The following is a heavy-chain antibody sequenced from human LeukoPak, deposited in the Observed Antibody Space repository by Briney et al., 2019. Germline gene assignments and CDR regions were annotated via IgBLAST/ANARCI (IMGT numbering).Heavy chain of an antibody. D-gene: IGHD4-17*01. CDR1: GGSFSGYY. CDR3: AKGHWNGDYHPPSFDY. CDR2: INHSGST. V-gene: IGHV4-34*01. J-gene: IGHJ4*02. Sequence: AETLSLTCAVYGGSFSGYYWSWIRQPPGKGLEWIGEINHSGSTNYNPSLKSRVTISVDTSKNQFSLKLSSVTAAGTAVYYWAKGHWNGDYHPPSFDYWGQGTLVTVSS.